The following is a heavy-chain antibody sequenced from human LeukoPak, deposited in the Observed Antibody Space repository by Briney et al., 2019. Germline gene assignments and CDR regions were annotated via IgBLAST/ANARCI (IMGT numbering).Heavy chain of an antibody. V-gene: IGHV3-23*01. D-gene: IGHD3-22*01. CDR3: AKAFGYYYDSSGYYVPYDY. J-gene: IGHJ4*02. CDR1: GFTFSSHG. Sequence: PGGSLRLSCAASGFTFSSHGMNWVRQAPGKGLEWVSAISGSGGSTYYADSVKGRFTISRDNSKNTLYLQMNSLRAEDTAVYYCAKAFGYYYDSSGYYVPYDYWGQGTLVTVSS. CDR2: ISGSGGST.